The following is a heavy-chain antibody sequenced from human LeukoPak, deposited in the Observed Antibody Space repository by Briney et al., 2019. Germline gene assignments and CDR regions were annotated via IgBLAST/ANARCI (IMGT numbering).Heavy chain of an antibody. CDR2: MNPNSGIT. Sequence: VASVKVSCKASGGTFSSYAINWVRQATGQGLEWMGWMNPNSGITGYAQKFQGRVTMTRNTSISTAYMELSSLRSEDTAVYYCARGRLGAGRNWFDPWGQGTLVTVSS. J-gene: IGHJ5*02. CDR3: ARGRLGAGRNWFDP. V-gene: IGHV1-8*02. CDR1: GGTFSSYA. D-gene: IGHD6-25*01.